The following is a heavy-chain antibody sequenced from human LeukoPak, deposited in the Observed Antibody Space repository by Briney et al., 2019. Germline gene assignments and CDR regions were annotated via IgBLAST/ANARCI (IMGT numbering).Heavy chain of an antibody. V-gene: IGHV3-21*01. CDR1: GFTFSSYS. CDR2: ISSSSSYI. CDR3: ARDGYYYGSGSYYKVDFDY. D-gene: IGHD3-10*01. J-gene: IGHJ4*02. Sequence: GGSLRLSCAASGFTFSSYSMNWVRQAPGKGLEWVSSISSSSSYIYYADSVKGRFTISRDNAKNSLYLQMNSLRAEDTAVYYCARDGYYYGSGSYYKVDFDYWGQGTLVTVSS.